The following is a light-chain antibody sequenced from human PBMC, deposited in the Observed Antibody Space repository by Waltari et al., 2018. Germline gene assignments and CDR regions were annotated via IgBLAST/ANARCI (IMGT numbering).Light chain of an antibody. CDR1: QNVNSN. V-gene: IGKV3-15*01. Sequence: EVVMTQSPATLSVSPGARATLSCRASQNVNSNLAWYQQKPGQAPRPLSYGASSTAPGSPAMFSGSGSGTDFTLTISSLQSEDFAVYYCHQYNNWPPYTFGQGTKLEIK. J-gene: IGKJ2*01. CDR3: HQYNNWPPYT. CDR2: GAS.